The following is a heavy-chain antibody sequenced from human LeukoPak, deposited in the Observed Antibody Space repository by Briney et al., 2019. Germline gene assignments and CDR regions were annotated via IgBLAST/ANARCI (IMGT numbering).Heavy chain of an antibody. CDR2: INSDGSWT. V-gene: IGHV3-74*01. D-gene: IGHD2/OR15-2a*01. Sequence: GGSLRLSCAASGNYWMHWVRQAPGKGLVWVSHINSDGSWTSYADSVKGQFTISKDNAKNTVYLQMNSLRAEDTAVYYCVSFYETCWGRGTLVTVSS. CDR1: GNYW. CDR3: VSFYETC. J-gene: IGHJ4*02.